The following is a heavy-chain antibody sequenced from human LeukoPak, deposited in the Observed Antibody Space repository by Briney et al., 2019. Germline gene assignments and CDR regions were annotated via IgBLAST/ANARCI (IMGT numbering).Heavy chain of an antibody. J-gene: IGHJ4*02. D-gene: IGHD5-18*01. V-gene: IGHV3-21*01. Sequence: GGSLRLSCAASGFTFSNYGMNWVRQAPGKGLEWVSSITSRSSYIYYADSMKGRFTISRDNAKNSLYLQMNSLRAEDTAVYYCARDQRVTAMVTGFDYWGQGTLVTVSS. CDR3: ARDQRVTAMVTGFDY. CDR1: GFTFSNYG. CDR2: ITSRSSYI.